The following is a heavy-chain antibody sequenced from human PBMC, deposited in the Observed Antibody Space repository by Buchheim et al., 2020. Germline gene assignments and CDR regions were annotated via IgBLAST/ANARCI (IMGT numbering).Heavy chain of an antibody. D-gene: IGHD3-3*01. CDR2: IYYSGGT. V-gene: IGHV4-39*01. CDR3: ARLILRITIFGVVLYYFDY. Sequence: QLQLQESGPGLVKPSETLSLTCTVSGGSISSSSYYWGWIRQPPGKGLEWIGSIYYSGGTYYNPSLKSRVTISVDTSKNQFSLKLSSVTAADTAVYYCARLILRITIFGVVLYYFDYWGQGTL. CDR1: GGSISSSSYY. J-gene: IGHJ4*02.